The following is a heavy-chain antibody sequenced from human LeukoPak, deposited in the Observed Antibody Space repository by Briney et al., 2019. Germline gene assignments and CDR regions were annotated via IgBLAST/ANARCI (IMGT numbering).Heavy chain of an antibody. J-gene: IGHJ4*02. Sequence: TSETLSLTCTVSGGSISSYYWSWLRQPPGKGLEWIGYIYYSGSTNYNPSLKSRVTISVDTSKNQFSLKLSSVTAADTAVYYCARGGDYVWGSYRQDFDYWGQGTLVTVSS. D-gene: IGHD3-16*02. CDR3: ARGGDYVWGSYRQDFDY. V-gene: IGHV4-59*01. CDR1: GGSISSYY. CDR2: IYYSGST.